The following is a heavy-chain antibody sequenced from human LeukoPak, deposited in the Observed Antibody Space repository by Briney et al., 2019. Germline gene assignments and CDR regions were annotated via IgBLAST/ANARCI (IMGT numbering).Heavy chain of an antibody. D-gene: IGHD6-13*01. J-gene: IGHJ4*02. V-gene: IGHV1-8*01. Sequence: GASVKPSCKASGYTFTSYDINWVGQATGQGLEWMGWMNPNSGNTGYAQKIQGRVTMTRNTSISTAYMELSSLRSEDTAVYYCARVLGGRSSWYHLDYWGQGTLVTVSS. CDR2: MNPNSGNT. CDR1: GYTFTSYD. CDR3: ARVLGGRSSWYHLDY.